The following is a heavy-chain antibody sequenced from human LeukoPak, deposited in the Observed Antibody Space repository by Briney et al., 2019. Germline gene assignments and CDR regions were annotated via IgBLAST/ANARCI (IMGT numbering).Heavy chain of an antibody. J-gene: IGHJ4*02. CDR3: ARDVSHYGSGSYTYDY. V-gene: IGHV3-7*01. CDR1: GFTFSSYW. Sequence: GGSLRLSCAASGFTFSSYWMSWVRQAPGKGLEWVANIKQDGSEKYYVDSVKGRFTISRDSAKNSLYLQMNSLRAEDTAVYYCARDVSHYGSGSYTYDYWGQGTLVTVSS. CDR2: IKQDGSEK. D-gene: IGHD3-10*01.